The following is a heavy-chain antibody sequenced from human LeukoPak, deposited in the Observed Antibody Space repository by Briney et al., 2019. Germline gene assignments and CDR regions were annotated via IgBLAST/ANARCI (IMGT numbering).Heavy chain of an antibody. J-gene: IGHJ4*02. D-gene: IGHD1-7*01. CDR2: VSSSGSYI. Sequence: GGSLRLSCAASGFTFSNYAMNWVRQAPGKGLEWVSSVSSSGSYIFYADTDSVKGRFTISRDNAMNSMYLQMNSLRVEDTAVYYCARGNGNYRYYFDYWGQGTLVTVSS. CDR1: GFTFSNYA. V-gene: IGHV3-21*01. CDR3: ARGNGNYRYYFDY.